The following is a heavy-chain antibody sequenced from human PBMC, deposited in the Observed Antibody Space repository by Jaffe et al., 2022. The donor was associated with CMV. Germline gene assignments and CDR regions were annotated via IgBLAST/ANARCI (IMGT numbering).Heavy chain of an antibody. D-gene: IGHD1-7*01. J-gene: IGHJ5*02. CDR3: AKDMGGTTIWNWFDP. Sequence: QVQLVESGGGVVQPGRSLRLSCAASGFTFNTYGMHWVRQAPGKGLEWVAVISYDGSIKQYGDSVRGRFTISRDNSRNTLYLQLNSLKPDDTAVYYCAKDMGGTTIWNWFDPWGQGTLVIVSS. CDR1: GFTFNTYG. V-gene: IGHV3-30*18. CDR2: ISYDGSIK.